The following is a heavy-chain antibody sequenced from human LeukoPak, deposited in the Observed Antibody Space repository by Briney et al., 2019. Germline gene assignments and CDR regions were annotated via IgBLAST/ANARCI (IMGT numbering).Heavy chain of an antibody. CDR2: IYYSGST. CDR3: ARGSTVTTSWFDP. D-gene: IGHD4-11*01. CDR1: GGSIRSSTDY. J-gene: IGHJ5*02. Sequence: SSETLSLTCTVSGGSIRSSTDYWGWIRQPPGKELEWIGSIYYSGSTYYNPSLKSRVTISVDTSKNQFSLKLSSVTAADTAVYYCARGSTVTTSWFDPWGQGTLVTVSS. V-gene: IGHV4-39*07.